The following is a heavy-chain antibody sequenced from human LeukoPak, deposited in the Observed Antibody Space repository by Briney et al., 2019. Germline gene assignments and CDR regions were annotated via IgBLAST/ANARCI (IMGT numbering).Heavy chain of an antibody. D-gene: IGHD1-14*01. J-gene: IGHJ4*02. V-gene: IGHV3-7*01. CDR3: TRDRSLAEDD. CDR2: INQGGSDR. CDR1: GFTFSGHW. Sequence: RGGSVTLPCAASGFTFSGHWMSWVRQAPGKGLEWVANINQGGSDRYAVYSVKGRFTISRDNANNLLYLQMNSLRGEDTAVYYCTRDRSLAEDDWGQGTLGTVSS.